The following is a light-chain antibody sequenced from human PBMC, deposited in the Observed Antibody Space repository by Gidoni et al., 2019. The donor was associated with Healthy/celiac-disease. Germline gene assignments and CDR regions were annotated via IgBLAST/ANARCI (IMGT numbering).Light chain of an antibody. J-gene: IGLJ2*01. CDR3: SSYTSSSTLDVV. CDR2: EVS. Sequence: QSALPQPAFVSGSPGQSITISCTGTSSDVGGYNYVSWYQQHPGKAPKLMIYEVSNRPSGVSNRFSGSKSGNTASLTISGLQAEDEADYYCSSYTSSSTLDVVFGGGTKLTVL. V-gene: IGLV2-14*01. CDR1: SSDVGGYNY.